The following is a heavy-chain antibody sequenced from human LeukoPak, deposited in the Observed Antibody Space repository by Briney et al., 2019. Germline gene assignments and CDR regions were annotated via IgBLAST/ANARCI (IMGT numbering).Heavy chain of an antibody. Sequence: VASVKVSCKASGYTFTGYYMHWVRQAPGQGLEWMGWINPNSGGTNYAQKFQGRVTMTRDTSISTAYMELSRVRSDDTAVYYCARTYYYDSSGYHHWGQGTLVTVSS. V-gene: IGHV1-2*02. D-gene: IGHD3-22*01. CDR1: GYTFTGYY. CDR3: ARTYYYDSSGYHH. CDR2: INPNSGGT. J-gene: IGHJ5*02.